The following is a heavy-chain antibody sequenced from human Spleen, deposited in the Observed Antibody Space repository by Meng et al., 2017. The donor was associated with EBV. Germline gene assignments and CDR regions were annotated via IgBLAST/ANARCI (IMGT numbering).Heavy chain of an antibody. Sequence: QVQLQVSGPGLVKPSGTLSLTCAVSGDSISSNWWSWVRQPPGKGLEWIGEIFHSGNTNYNPSLKSRVALSVDKSKNQISLNLNSVTAADTALYYCARGSSGYFSIDLWGQGTLVTVSS. V-gene: IGHV4-4*02. CDR1: GDSISSNW. CDR2: IFHSGNT. J-gene: IGHJ5*02. D-gene: IGHD3-22*01. CDR3: ARGSSGYFSIDL.